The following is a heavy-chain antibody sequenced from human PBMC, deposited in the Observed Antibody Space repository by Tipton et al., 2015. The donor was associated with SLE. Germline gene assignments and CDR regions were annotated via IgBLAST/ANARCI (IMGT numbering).Heavy chain of an antibody. V-gene: IGHV3-33*06. CDR1: GFTFSSYA. CDR3: AKDGSACGGDCYPIYYYYGMDV. Sequence: SLRLSCAASGFTFSSYAMHWVRQAPGKGLEWVAVIWYDGSNKYYADSVKGRFTISRDNSKNTLYLQMNSLRAEDTAVYYCAKDGSACGGDCYPIYYYYGMDVWGQGTTVTVSS. D-gene: IGHD2-21*01. J-gene: IGHJ6*02. CDR2: IWYDGSNK.